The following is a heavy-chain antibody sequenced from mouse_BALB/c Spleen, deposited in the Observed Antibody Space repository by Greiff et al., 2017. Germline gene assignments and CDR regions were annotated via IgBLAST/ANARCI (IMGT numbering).Heavy chain of an antibody. J-gene: IGHJ3*01. CDR3: TDYGFAY. V-gene: IGHV5-9-3*01. D-gene: IGHD2-4*01. CDR1: GFTFSSYA. Sequence: EVKLVESGGGLVKPGGSLKLSCAASGFTFSSYAMSWVRQTPEKRLEWVATISSGGSYTYYPDSVKGRFTISRDNAKNTLYLQMSSLRSEDTAMYYCTDYGFAYWGQGTLVTVSA. CDR2: ISSGGSYT.